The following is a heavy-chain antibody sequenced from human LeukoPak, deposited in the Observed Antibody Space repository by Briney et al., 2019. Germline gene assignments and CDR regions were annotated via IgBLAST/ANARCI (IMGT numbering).Heavy chain of an antibody. D-gene: IGHD6-19*01. Sequence: GGSLRLSCAASGFTFSSYSMNWVRQAPGKGLEWVSYISSSISVIYYADSVKGRFTISRDNAKNSLYLQMNSLRDEDTAVYYCARDQYSGHWYYALDIWGQGTMVTVSS. CDR2: ISSSISVI. CDR3: ARDQYSGHWYYALDI. CDR1: GFTFSSYS. J-gene: IGHJ3*02. V-gene: IGHV3-48*02.